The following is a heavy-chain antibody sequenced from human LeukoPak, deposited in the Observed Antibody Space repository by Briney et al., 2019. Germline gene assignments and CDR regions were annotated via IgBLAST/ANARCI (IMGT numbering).Heavy chain of an antibody. V-gene: IGHV3-11*01. J-gene: IGHJ4*02. CDR1: GFTFSDYY. CDR2: ISSSGSTI. CDR3: ARVPLKISLVGATPNYFDY. Sequence: PGGSLRLSCAASGFTFSDYYMSWIRQAPGKGLEWVSYISSSGSTIYYADSVKGRFTISSDNAKNSLYLQMNSLRAEDTAVYYCARVPLKISLVGATPNYFDYWGQGTLVTVSS. D-gene: IGHD1-26*01.